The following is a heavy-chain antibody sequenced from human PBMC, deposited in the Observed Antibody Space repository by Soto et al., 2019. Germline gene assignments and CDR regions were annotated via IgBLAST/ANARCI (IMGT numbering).Heavy chain of an antibody. J-gene: IGHJ5*02. CDR3: ARGGGYSYGLAENWFDP. Sequence: QVQLVESGGGVVQPGRSLRLSCAASGFTFSSYAMHWVRQAPGKGLEWVAVISYDGSNKYYADSVKGRFTISRDNSKNTLYLQMNSLRAEDTAVYYCARGGGYSYGLAENWFDPWGQGNLVTVSS. CDR2: ISYDGSNK. V-gene: IGHV3-30-3*01. CDR1: GFTFSSYA. D-gene: IGHD5-18*01.